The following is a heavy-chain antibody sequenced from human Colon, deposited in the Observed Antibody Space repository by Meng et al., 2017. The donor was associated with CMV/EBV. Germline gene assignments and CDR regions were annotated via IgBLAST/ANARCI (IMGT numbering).Heavy chain of an antibody. J-gene: IGHJ5*02. V-gene: IGHV4-59*01. D-gene: IGHD6-19*01. Sequence: SETLSLTCTVSGDSISSYYWSWIRQPPGKGLEWIGYIYYSGSTSYNPSLKSRVTMTIDTSKNQFSLKLRSVTAADTAVYYCARVRLRSGSGWYGFDPWGQGTLVTVSS. CDR2: IYYSGST. CDR1: GDSISSYY. CDR3: ARVRLRSGSGWYGFDP.